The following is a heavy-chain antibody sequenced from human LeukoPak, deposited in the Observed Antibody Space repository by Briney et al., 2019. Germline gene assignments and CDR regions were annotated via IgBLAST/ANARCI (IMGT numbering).Heavy chain of an antibody. J-gene: IGHJ4*02. CDR3: AKDRLRGGYGFDLMDY. D-gene: IGHD5-18*01. CDR2: IRYDGSNK. CDR1: GFTFSNYG. V-gene: IGHV3-30*02. Sequence: GGSLRLSCAASGFTFSNYGMDWVRQGPGKGLEWVAFIRYDGSNKYYADSVKGRLTISRDNSKNTLYLQMNSLRAEDTAVYYCAKDRLRGGYGFDLMDYWGQGTLVTVSS.